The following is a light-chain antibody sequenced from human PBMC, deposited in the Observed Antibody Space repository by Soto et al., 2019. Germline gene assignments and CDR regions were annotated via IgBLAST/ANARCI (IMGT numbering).Light chain of an antibody. CDR2: DVS. CDR1: QSVSSC. CDR3: QQYNNWPFT. Sequence: EIVLTQSPVTLSLSPGERATLSCRASQSVSSCLAWYQQKPGQAPRLLMYDVSNRATGIPVRFSGSGSGTEFTLTISSLQSGDFAVYYCQQYNNWPFTFGPGTKVDIK. V-gene: IGKV3-11*01. J-gene: IGKJ3*01.